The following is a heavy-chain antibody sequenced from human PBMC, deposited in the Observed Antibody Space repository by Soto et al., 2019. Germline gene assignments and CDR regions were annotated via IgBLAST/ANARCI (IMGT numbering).Heavy chain of an antibody. D-gene: IGHD3-16*01. CDR1: GDSISSGNKY. CDR2: IFSSGTT. V-gene: IGHV4-30-4*01. J-gene: IGHJ6*01. CDR3: ARVPSPFDYYYAMDV. Sequence: QVQLRESGPGLVMPSQTLSLTCTVSGDSISSGNKYWSWIRQPPGKGLEWLGYIFSSGTTYYNPSLKSRLTMSLDAAQNQFSLKLNSLTDADTAVYFCARVPSPFDYYYAMDVW.